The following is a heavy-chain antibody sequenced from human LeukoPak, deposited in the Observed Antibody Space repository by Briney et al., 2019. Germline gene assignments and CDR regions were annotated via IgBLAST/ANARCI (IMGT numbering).Heavy chain of an antibody. Sequence: PGGSLRFSCAASGFTFSSYAMSWVRQAPGKGPEWVSAISGSGGSTYYADSVKGRFTISRDNSKNTLYLQMNSLRAEDTAVYYCAKDDILTGYWYFDLWGRGTLVTVSS. J-gene: IGHJ2*01. V-gene: IGHV3-23*01. CDR3: AKDDILTGYWYFDL. CDR2: ISGSGGST. CDR1: GFTFSSYA. D-gene: IGHD3-9*01.